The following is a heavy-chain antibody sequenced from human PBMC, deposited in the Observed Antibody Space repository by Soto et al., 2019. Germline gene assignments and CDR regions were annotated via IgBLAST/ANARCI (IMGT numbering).Heavy chain of an antibody. D-gene: IGHD6-19*01. CDR2: IYYSGST. J-gene: IGHJ4*02. V-gene: IGHV4-59*08. Sequence: SETLSLTCTVSGGSISSYYWSWIRQPPGKGLEWIGYIYYSGSTNYNPSLKSRVTISVDTSKNQFSLKLSSVTAADTAVYYCARHFETVAGFDYWGQGTLVTVS. CDR3: ARHFETVAGFDY. CDR1: GGSISSYY.